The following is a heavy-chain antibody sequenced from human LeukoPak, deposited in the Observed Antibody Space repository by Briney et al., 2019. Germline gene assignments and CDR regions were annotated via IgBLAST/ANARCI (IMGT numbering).Heavy chain of an antibody. Sequence: SETLSLTCTVSGGSISISSHYWVWIRQPPGKGLEWIGSIYYSGSTYYNPSLKSRVTISVDMSRNQFSLKLNSVTAADTAVYYCARITDILTGYVLYYYMDVWGKGTTVTVSS. CDR3: ARITDILTGYVLYYYMDV. CDR1: GGSISISSHY. D-gene: IGHD3-9*01. CDR2: IYYSGST. V-gene: IGHV4-39*07. J-gene: IGHJ6*03.